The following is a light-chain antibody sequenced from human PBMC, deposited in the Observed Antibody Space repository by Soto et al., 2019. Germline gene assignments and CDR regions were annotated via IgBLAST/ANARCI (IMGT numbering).Light chain of an antibody. J-gene: IGKJ5*01. CDR3: KQNTKAHGIT. Sequence: EIALTQSPGTLSLSPGERATLSCRASQGVGNKYLAWYQQRPGQAPSLLIYAASSRATGVPDRFSGSGSGTDFTLTITRLELEDFAVNYGKQNTKAHGITFGQGTRWRLN. V-gene: IGKV3-20*01. CDR1: QGVGNKY. CDR2: AAS.